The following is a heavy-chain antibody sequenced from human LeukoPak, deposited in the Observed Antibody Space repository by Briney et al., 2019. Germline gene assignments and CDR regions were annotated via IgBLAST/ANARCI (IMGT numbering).Heavy chain of an antibody. J-gene: IGHJ4*02. D-gene: IGHD5-12*01. CDR1: GFTFSSYG. CDR3: AKSGYSGYADFDY. V-gene: IGHV3-30*18. Sequence: PGRSLRLSCAASGFTFSSYGMHWVRQAPGKGLEWVAVISYDGSNKYYADSVKGRFTISRDNSKNTLYLQMNSLRAEDTAVYYCAKSGYSGYADFDYWGQGTLVTVSS. CDR2: ISYDGSNK.